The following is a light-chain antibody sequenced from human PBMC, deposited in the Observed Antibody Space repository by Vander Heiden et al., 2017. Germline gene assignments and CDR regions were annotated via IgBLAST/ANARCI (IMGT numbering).Light chain of an antibody. CDR3: QVWDRNAVV. J-gene: IGLJ3*02. V-gene: IGLV3-9*01. CDR1: TIGTKS. CDR2: RDT. Sequence: SYDLTQPLSVSVAPGQTARIACGGDTIGTKSVHWYHQRPGQAPVLVIYRDTNRPAGIPGRFSGSNSGNTATLTISGSQAGDEGDYFCQVWDRNAVVFGGGTKLTVL.